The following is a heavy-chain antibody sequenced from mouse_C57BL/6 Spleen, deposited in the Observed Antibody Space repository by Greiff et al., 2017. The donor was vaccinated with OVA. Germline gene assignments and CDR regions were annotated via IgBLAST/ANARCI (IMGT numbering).Heavy chain of an antibody. Sequence: QVQLQQPGAELVRPGSSVKLSCKASGYTFTSYWMDWVKQRPGQGLEWIGNIYPSDSETHYNQKFKDKATLTVDKSSSTAYMQLSSLTSEGSAVYYCARITGSDYWGQGTTLTVSS. V-gene: IGHV1-61*01. CDR3: ARITGSDY. J-gene: IGHJ2*01. CDR2: IYPSDSET. D-gene: IGHD4-1*01. CDR1: GYTFTSYW.